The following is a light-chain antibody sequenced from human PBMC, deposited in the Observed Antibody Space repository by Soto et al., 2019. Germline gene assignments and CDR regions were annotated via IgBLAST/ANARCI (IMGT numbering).Light chain of an antibody. CDR1: SSNIGSNT. J-gene: IGLJ1*01. Sequence: QSVLAQPPSASGTPGQRVTISCSGSSSNIGSNTVNWYQQLPGTAPKLLIYNNDQRPSGVPDRFSGSKSGTSASLATSGLQSEDEADYYCATWDDSRNKVFGTGTKVTVL. CDR3: ATWDDSRNKV. V-gene: IGLV1-44*01. CDR2: NND.